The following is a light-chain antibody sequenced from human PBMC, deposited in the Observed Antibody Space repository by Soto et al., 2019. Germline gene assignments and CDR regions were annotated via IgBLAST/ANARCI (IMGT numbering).Light chain of an antibody. V-gene: IGLV2-11*01. CDR2: DVT. CDR3: FSYAGYYTLL. J-gene: IGLJ2*01. CDR1: DSDIGTYNH. Sequence: QSVLTQPRSVSGSPGQSVTISCTGTDSDIGTYNHVSWYQQHPGKAPKLMIYDVTKRPSGVPDRFSGSKSGNTASLTISGLQAEDEADYYCFSYAGYYTLLFGGGTKLTV.